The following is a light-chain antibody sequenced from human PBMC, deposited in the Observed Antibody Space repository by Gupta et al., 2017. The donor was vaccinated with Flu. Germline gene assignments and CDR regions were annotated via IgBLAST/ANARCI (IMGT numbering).Light chain of an antibody. J-gene: IGKJ4*01. Sequence: NLQTGVPSRFSGSGSGTTFTLTISNLQPEDFATYYCQQYDTVLISFGGGTKVEIK. CDR3: QQYDTVLIS. V-gene: IGKV1-33*01.